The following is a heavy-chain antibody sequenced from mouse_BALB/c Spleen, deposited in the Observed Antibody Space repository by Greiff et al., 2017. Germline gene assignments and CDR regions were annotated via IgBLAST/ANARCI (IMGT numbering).Heavy chain of an antibody. V-gene: IGHV5-12-1*01. CDR3: ARHGYYGSAWFAY. D-gene: IGHD2-2*01. J-gene: IGHJ3*01. Sequence: EVQVVESGGGLVKPGGSLKLSCAASGFAFSSYDMSWVRQTPEKRLEWVAYISSGGGSTYYPDTVKGRFTISRDNAKNTLYLQMSSLKSEDTAMYYCARHGYYGSAWFAYWGQGTLVTVSA. CDR2: ISSGGGST. CDR1: GFAFSSYD.